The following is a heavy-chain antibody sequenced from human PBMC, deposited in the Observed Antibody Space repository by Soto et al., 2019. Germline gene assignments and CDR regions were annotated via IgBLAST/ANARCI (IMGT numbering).Heavy chain of an antibody. V-gene: IGHV3-23*01. CDR1: GFIFENFG. J-gene: IGHJ5*02. CDR2: ISGSGFKR. Sequence: GGSLRLSCAASGFIFENFGMSWVRQAPGKGLEWISSISGSGFKRYYADSVKGRFTISRDNSKSTVYLELNNLSAEDTAVYHCAKNQGVELVPLATVDWFDPWGQGSVVTVSS. CDR3: AKNQGVELVPLATVDWFDP. D-gene: IGHD1-26*01.